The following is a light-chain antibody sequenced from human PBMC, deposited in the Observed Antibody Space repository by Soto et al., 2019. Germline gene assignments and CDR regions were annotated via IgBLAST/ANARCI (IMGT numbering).Light chain of an antibody. CDR3: SSYTTSSTRG. J-gene: IGLJ1*01. V-gene: IGLV2-14*01. Sequence: QSVLTQPASVSGSPGQSIAISCTGSSSDVGIYNYVSWYQQHPGKVPKLIIYEVSNRPSGVSNRFSGSKSGNTASLTISGLQAEDEADYYCSSYTTSSTRGFGTGTKVT. CDR1: SSDVGIYNY. CDR2: EVS.